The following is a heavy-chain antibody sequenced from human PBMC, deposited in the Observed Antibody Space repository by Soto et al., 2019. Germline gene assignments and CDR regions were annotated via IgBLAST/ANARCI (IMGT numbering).Heavy chain of an antibody. CDR2: IYWSDDN. CDR1: GFSLSTTRVG. D-gene: IGHD6-19*01. CDR3: AHSLVAGLGYYFDY. Sequence: QITLKESGPTLVKPTQTLTLTCTFSGFSLSTTRVGVGWIRQPPGKALEWHALIYWSDDNRYSPFLKTRPTIAKDTSNNLVVITMTNMDPMDTATYFCAHSLVAGLGYYFDYWGPGTLVTVSS. J-gene: IGHJ4*02. V-gene: IGHV2-5*01.